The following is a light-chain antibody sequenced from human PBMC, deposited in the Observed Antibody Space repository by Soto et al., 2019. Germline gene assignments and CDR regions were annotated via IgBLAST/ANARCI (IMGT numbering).Light chain of an antibody. V-gene: IGLV2-14*01. CDR3: SSYKTGSTVV. Sequence: QSVLTQPASVSGSPGQSITLSCTGTSSDIGYYNYVSWYQQYPGKAPKLIIYEVSNRPSGVSNRFSGSKSANTASLTISGLQAEDEADYHCSSYKTGSTVVFGTGTKVTVL. CDR1: SSDIGYYNY. J-gene: IGLJ1*01. CDR2: EVS.